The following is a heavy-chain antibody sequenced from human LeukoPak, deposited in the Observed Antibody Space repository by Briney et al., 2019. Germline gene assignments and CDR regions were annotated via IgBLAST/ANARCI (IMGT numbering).Heavy chain of an antibody. CDR2: ISWNSGRV. CDR3: AKDPGFEYYYDSSGYSHYFDY. V-gene: IGHV3-9*01. J-gene: IGHJ4*02. Sequence: GGSLRLSCAASGFTFDDYAMHWVRQTPGKGLEWVSGISWNSGRVDYTDSVKGRFTISRDNAKNSLYLQMNSLRAEDTAVYYCAKDPGFEYYYDSSGYSHYFDYWGQGTLVTVSS. D-gene: IGHD3-22*01. CDR1: GFTFDDYA.